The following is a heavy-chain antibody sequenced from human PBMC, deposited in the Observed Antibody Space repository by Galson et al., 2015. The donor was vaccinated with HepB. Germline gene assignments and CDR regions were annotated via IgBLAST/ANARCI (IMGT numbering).Heavy chain of an antibody. D-gene: IGHD4-23*01. J-gene: IGHJ6*02. CDR3: ARFYGGGNFYYGMDV. CDR1: GYTFTTYW. CDR2: IYPGDSDT. Sequence: QSGAEVKKPGESLKISCKGSGYTFTTYWIGWVRQMPGKGLEWIGIIYPGDSDTRYSPSFQGQVTISADRSFDTAYLQWRSLKASDTAMYYCARFYGGGNFYYGMDVWGQGTTVTVSS. V-gene: IGHV5-51*01.